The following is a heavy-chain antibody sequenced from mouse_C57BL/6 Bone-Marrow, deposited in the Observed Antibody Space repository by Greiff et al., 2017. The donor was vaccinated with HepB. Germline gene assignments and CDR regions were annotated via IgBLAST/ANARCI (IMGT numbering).Heavy chain of an antibody. Sequence: EVKLMESGPGLVKPSQSLSLTCSVTGYSITSGYYWNWIRQFPGNKLEWMGYISYDGSNNYNPSLKNRISITRDTSKNQFFLKLNSVTTEDTATYYCARVLYYSNYNWYFDVWGTGTTVTVSS. V-gene: IGHV3-6*01. CDR2: ISYDGSN. D-gene: IGHD2-5*01. CDR3: ARVLYYSNYNWYFDV. CDR1: GYSITSGYY. J-gene: IGHJ1*03.